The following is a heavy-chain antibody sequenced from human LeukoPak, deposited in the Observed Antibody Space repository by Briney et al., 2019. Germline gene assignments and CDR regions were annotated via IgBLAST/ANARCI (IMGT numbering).Heavy chain of an antibody. CDR2: IYYSGST. Sequence: SETLSLTCTVSGGSISSYYWSWIRQPPGKGLEWIGYIYYSGSTNYNPSLKSRVTISVDTSKNQFSLKLRSVTAADTAVYYCASLDTTVTLFDYWGQETLVTVSS. V-gene: IGHV4-59*08. CDR1: GGSISSYY. J-gene: IGHJ4*02. CDR3: ASLDTTVTLFDY. D-gene: IGHD4-17*01.